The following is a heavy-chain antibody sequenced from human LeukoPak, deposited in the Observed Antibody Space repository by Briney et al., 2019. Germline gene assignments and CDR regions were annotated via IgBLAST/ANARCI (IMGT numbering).Heavy chain of an antibody. D-gene: IGHD3-22*01. CDR3: ARDLPYYYDSSGYYLGAFDI. V-gene: IGHV4-59*01. J-gene: IGHJ3*02. CDR1: GGSISSYY. CDR2: IYYSGST. Sequence: PSETLSLTCTVSGGSISSYYWSWIRQPPGKGLEWIGYIYYSGSTNYNPSLKSRVTISVDTSKNQFSLKLSSVTAADTAVYYCARDLPYYYDSSGYYLGAFDIWGQETMVTVSS.